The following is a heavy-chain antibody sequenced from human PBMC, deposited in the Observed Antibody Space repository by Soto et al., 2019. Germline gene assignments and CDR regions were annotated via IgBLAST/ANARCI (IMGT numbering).Heavy chain of an antibody. CDR2: ISGYNGKT. J-gene: IGHJ5*02. CDR3: PRLIASAMDWLDP. V-gene: IGHV1-18*04. Sequence: XSVKVACTASGYPLASYGMIWVRQPPGQGLEWMGWISGYNGKTNYAQKVQGRVTMTTDTSATTAYMELRSLRSDDTAGYYCPRLIASAMDWLDPCGQGTLVTVSS. CDR1: GYPLASYG. D-gene: IGHD6-13*01.